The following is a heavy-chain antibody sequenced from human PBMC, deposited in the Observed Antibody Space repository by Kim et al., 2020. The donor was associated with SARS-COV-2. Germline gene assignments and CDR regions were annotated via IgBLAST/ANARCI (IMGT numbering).Heavy chain of an antibody. CDR2: IIPIFGTA. Sequence: SVKVSCKASGGTFSSYAISWVRQAPGQGLEWMGGIIPIFGTANYAQKFQGRVTITADESTSTAYMELSSLRSEDTAVYYCARGIVXAENYYYYYGXDXWGQGTTXTXSS. V-gene: IGHV1-69*13. J-gene: IGHJ6*02. D-gene: IGHD6-13*01. CDR3: ARGIVXAENYYYYYGXDX. CDR1: GGTFSSYA.